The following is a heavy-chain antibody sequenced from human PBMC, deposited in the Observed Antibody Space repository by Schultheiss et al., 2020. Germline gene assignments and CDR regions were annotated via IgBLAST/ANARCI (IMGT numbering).Heavy chain of an antibody. D-gene: IGHD6-13*01. Sequence: SVKVSCKASGGTFSSYAISWVRQAPGQGLEWMGRIIPILGIANYAQKFQGRVTITADKSTSTAYMELSSLRSEDTAVYYCGKAAAGRPFDYWGQGTLVTVSS. CDR2: IIPILGIA. CDR3: GKAAAGRPFDY. J-gene: IGHJ4*02. CDR1: GGTFSSYA. V-gene: IGHV1-69*04.